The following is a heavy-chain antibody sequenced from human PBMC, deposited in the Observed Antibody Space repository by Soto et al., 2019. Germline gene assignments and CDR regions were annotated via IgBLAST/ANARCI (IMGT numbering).Heavy chain of an antibody. V-gene: IGHV5-10-1*01. CDR1: GYSFTSYW. CDR3: ARRYCSSATCSRNYYGMDV. D-gene: IGHD2-2*01. J-gene: IGHJ6*02. Sequence: GESLKISCKGSGYSFTSYWISWVRQMPGKGLEWMGRIDPIDSHTTYSPSFQGHVTISTDKSINTAYLQWSSLKASDTAMYYCARRYCSSATCSRNYYGMDVWGQGTTVTVSS. CDR2: IDPIDSHT.